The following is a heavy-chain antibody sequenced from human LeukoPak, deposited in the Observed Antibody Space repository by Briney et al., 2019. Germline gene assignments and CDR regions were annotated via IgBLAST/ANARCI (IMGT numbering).Heavy chain of an antibody. CDR3: AKAGDFGVVIGYFQH. CDR1: GFTFSSYA. CDR2: ISGSGGST. Sequence: GGSLRLSCAASGFTFSSYAMSWVRQAPGKGLEWVSAISGSGGSTYYADSVKVRFTISRDNSKNTLYLQMNSLSAEETAVHYCAKAGDFGVVIGYFQHWGQGTLVTVSS. D-gene: IGHD3-3*01. V-gene: IGHV3-23*01. J-gene: IGHJ1*01.